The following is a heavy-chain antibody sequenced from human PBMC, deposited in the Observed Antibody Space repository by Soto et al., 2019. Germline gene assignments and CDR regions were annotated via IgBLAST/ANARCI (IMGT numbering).Heavy chain of an antibody. CDR3: ARHPSDFWFDP. CDR1: GFTVNSHY. J-gene: IGHJ5*02. Sequence: AXSLTLSCAASGFTVNSHYMTWIRQPPVKGLEWIGSIYYSGSTYYNPSLKSRVTVSVDTSKNQFSLKLSSVTAADTAVYYCARHPSDFWFDPWGQGTLVTVSS. D-gene: IGHD2-21*02. V-gene: IGHV4-39*01. CDR2: IYYSGST.